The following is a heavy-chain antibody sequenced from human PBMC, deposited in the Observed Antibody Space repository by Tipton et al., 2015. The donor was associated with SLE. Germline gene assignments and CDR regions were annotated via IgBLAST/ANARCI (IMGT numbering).Heavy chain of an antibody. V-gene: IGHV4-61*08. CDR1: GGSISSSGYY. CDR3: ARSSPLQVYDY. Sequence: TLSLTCTVSGGSISSSGYYWSWLRQQPGKGLEWIGYIYYSGSTNYNPSLKSRVTISVDTSKNQFSLKLSSVTAADTAVYYCARSSPLQVYDYWGQGTLVTVSS. J-gene: IGHJ4*02. CDR2: IYYSGST. D-gene: IGHD6-6*01.